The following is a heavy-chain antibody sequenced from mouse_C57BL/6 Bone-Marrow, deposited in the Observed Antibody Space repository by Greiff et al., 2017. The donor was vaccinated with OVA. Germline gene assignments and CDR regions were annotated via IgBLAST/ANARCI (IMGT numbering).Heavy chain of an antibody. CDR1: GYTFTSYG. V-gene: IGHV1-81*01. D-gene: IGHD2-1*01. J-gene: IGHJ2*01. Sequence: QVQLQQSGAELARPGASVKLSCKASGYTFTSYGISWVKQRTGQGLEWIGEIYPRSGNTYYNEKFKGKATLTADKSSSTAYMELRSLTSEDTAVYYCARWNYSYYFDYWGQGTTLTVSS. CDR2: IYPRSGNT. CDR3: ARWNYSYYFDY.